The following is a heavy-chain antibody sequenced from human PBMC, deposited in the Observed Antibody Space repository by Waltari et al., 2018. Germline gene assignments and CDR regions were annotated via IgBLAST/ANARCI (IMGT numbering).Heavy chain of an antibody. Sequence: QVQLQESGPGLVKPSETLSLTCTVSGGSISSHYWSWIRQPPGKGLEWIGYIYYSGSTNYNPSLKSRVTISVDTSKNQFSLKLSSVTAADTAVYYCARLLPSIVVVPAATGWFDHWGQGTLVTVSS. J-gene: IGHJ5*02. CDR3: ARLLPSIVVVPAATGWFDH. CDR1: GGSISSHY. V-gene: IGHV4-59*11. CDR2: IYYSGST. D-gene: IGHD2-2*01.